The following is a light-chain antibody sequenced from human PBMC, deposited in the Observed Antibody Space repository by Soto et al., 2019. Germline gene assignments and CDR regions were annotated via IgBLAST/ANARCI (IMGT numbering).Light chain of an antibody. Sequence: QSVLTQPASVSGSAGQSITISCTGTSSDVGGYNYVSWYQQHPGKAPKRMIYDVSNRPSGVSNRFSGSKSGNTASLTISGLQAEDEADYYCSSYTSSSTPVVFGGGTQLTVL. V-gene: IGLV2-14*01. CDR1: SSDVGGYNY. CDR3: SSYTSSSTPVV. CDR2: DVS. J-gene: IGLJ2*01.